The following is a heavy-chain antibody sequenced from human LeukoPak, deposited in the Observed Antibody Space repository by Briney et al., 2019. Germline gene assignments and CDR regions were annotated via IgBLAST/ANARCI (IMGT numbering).Heavy chain of an antibody. D-gene: IGHD3-9*01. CDR3: ARNFDMKGFDP. CDR1: GYTFTGYY. J-gene: IGHJ5*02. CDR2: INSDSGFT. V-gene: IGHV1-2*02. Sequence: ASVKVSCKASGYTFTGYYMNWVRQAPGQGLEWMGWINSDSGFTKYAQKFQGRVTMTRDTSITTVYMDLTRLTSDDTAVYYCARNFDMKGFDPWGQGTLVTVSS.